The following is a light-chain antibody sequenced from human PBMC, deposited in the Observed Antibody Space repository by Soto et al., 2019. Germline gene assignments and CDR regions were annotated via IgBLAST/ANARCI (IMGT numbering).Light chain of an antibody. CDR3: QVWHSSTVV. CDR1: DIGSTN. Sequence: SYELTQSLSVSVALGQTAKSTCGGNDIGSTNVHWYQQQPGQAPVLVIYRDAIRPSGIPERFSGSNSGNTATLTIGRAQAGDEAHYYCQVWHSSTVVFGGGTKVTVL. CDR2: RDA. J-gene: IGLJ2*01. V-gene: IGLV3-9*01.